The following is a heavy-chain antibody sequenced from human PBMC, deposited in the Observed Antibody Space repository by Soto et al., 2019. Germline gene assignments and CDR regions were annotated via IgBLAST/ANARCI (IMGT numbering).Heavy chain of an antibody. Sequence: SETLSLTCTVSGGSISSGGYYWSWIRQHPGKGLEWIGYIYYSGSTYYNPSLKSRVTISVDTSKNQFSLKLSSVTAADTAVYYCARVERGLTAIVDYWGQGTLVTSPQ. V-gene: IGHV4-31*03. CDR3: ARVERGLTAIVDY. CDR1: GGSISSGGYY. CDR2: IYYSGST. J-gene: IGHJ4*02. D-gene: IGHD2-21*02.